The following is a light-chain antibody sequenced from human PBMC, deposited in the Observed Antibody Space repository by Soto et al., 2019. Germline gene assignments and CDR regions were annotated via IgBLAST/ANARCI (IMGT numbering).Light chain of an antibody. V-gene: IGKV1-33*01. CDR1: QDISRY. CDR2: DAY. Sequence: DIQMTQSPSSLAASVGDRVTITCQASQDISRYLNWYQQKPGRAPKLLIYDAYKMETGVPSRFSGSGSGTGFTFTITSLQPEDIGTYYCQQYDGLRVTFGPGTKVEIK. J-gene: IGKJ3*01. CDR3: QQYDGLRVT.